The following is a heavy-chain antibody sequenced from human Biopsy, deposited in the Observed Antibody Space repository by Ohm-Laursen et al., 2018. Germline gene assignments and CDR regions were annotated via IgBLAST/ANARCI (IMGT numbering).Heavy chain of an antibody. V-gene: IGHV4-31*03. CDR2: ISYNERT. CDR1: GASVKTSGYF. D-gene: IGHD3-9*01. J-gene: IGHJ2*01. Sequence: PSDTLSLTCSVSGASVKTSGYFWAWIRQRPGKGLEWIGSISYNERTHYNPSLTSRLAISFDTSNNRISLQLRSVSVADTAVYYCVREPKTGTAEAWYFDLWGRGSPVTVPS. CDR3: VREPKTGTAEAWYFDL.